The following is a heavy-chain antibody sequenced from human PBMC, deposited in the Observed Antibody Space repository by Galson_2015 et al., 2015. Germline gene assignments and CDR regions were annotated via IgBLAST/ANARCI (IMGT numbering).Heavy chain of an antibody. D-gene: IGHD1-26*01. J-gene: IGHJ5*02. CDR1: GDTFTKYY. CDR3: ARDVTLSTTEFDL. V-gene: IGHV1-46*01. CDR2: MKPSTGST. Sequence: SCKASGDTFTKYYIHWMRQAPGQGLEWMGIMKPSTGSTSYAQKFQGRITMTRDTSTSTVYMELSSLRSEDTAVYFCARDVTLSTTEFDLWGQGTLVTVSS.